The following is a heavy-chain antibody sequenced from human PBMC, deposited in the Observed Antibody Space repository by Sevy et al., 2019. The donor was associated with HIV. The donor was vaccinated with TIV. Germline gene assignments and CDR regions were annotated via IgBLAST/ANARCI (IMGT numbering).Heavy chain of an antibody. CDR3: ARGCYYYDSSGYLNY. CDR1: GFTFSNYA. D-gene: IGHD3-22*01. Sequence: GGSLRLSCATSGFTFSNYAMHWVRQAPGKGLEWVAIIPYDGSNKYSADSVKGRFTISRDNSKNTLYLHMNTLRPEDTAVYYCARGCYYYDSSGYLNYWGQGTLVTVSS. V-gene: IGHV3-30-3*01. CDR2: IPYDGSNK. J-gene: IGHJ4*02.